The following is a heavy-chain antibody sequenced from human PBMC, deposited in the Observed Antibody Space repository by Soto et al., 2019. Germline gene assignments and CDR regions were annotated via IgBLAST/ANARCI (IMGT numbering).Heavy chain of an antibody. D-gene: IGHD3-22*01. CDR2: ISSSSSTI. J-gene: IGHJ4*02. CDR3: ARGDYYDSSGYRLNDY. CDR1: GFTFSSYS. Sequence: GGSLRLSCAASGFTFSSYSMNWVRQAPGKGLEWVSYISSSSSTIYYADSVKGRFTISRDNAKNSLYLQMNSLRDEDTAVYYCARGDYYDSSGYRLNDYWGQGTLVTVSS. V-gene: IGHV3-48*02.